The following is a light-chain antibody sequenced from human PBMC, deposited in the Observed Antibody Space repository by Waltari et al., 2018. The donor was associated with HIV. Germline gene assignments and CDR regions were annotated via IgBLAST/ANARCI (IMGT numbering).Light chain of an antibody. V-gene: IGLV1-40*01. CDR3: QSYDSSLSGV. CDR1: SSNIGAGYD. J-gene: IGLJ2*01. CDR2: DNR. Sequence: QSVLTQPPSVSGAPGQRVTISCTGSSSNIGAGYDVHWYQQLPGTAPKLLIYDNRTVPAGVPDWFAGSKSGTAASLAITGLQAEDEADYYGQSYDSSLSGVFGGGTKLTVL.